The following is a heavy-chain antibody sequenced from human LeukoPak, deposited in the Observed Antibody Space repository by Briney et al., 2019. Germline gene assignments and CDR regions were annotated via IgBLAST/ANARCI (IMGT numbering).Heavy chain of an antibody. CDR1: GYTFTSYY. D-gene: IGHD6-19*01. CDR3: VRDLGISGWYAPPLGYFDS. Sequence: ASVKVSCKASGYTFTSYYIHWVRQAPGQGLEWMAWMNPKRGDTSYAQKFQGRVTMTRDTSISSTYMELSRLKSDDTAVYYCVRDLGISGWYAPPLGYFDSWGQGTLVTVSS. CDR2: MNPKRGDT. V-gene: IGHV1-2*02. J-gene: IGHJ4*02.